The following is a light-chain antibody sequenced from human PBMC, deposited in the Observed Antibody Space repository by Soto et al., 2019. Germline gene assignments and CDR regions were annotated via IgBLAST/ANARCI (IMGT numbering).Light chain of an antibody. CDR3: AVWDDSLNAYV. CDR1: SSNIGNNA. CDR2: YDN. V-gene: IGLV1-36*01. Sequence: QSVLTQPPSVSEAPSQRVTISCSGSSSNIGNNAVNWYQQLPGKSPKLLIYYDNLLPSGVSDRFSGSKSGTSASLAISGLQSEDEADYYRAVWDDSLNAYVFGIGTKVTVL. J-gene: IGLJ1*01.